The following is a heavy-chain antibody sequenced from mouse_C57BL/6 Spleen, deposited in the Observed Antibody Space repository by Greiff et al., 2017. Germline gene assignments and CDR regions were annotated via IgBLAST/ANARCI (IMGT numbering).Heavy chain of an antibody. CDR3: ARHDYGSPMDY. CDR2: ISNLAYSI. D-gene: IGHD1-1*01. V-gene: IGHV5-15*01. J-gene: IGHJ4*01. CDR1: GFTFSDYG. Sequence: EVQGVESGGGLVQPGGSLKLSCAASGFTFSDYGMAWVRQAPRKGPEWVAFISNLAYSIYYADTVTGRFTISRENAKNTLYLEMSSLRSEDTAMYYCARHDYGSPMDYWGQGTSVTVSS.